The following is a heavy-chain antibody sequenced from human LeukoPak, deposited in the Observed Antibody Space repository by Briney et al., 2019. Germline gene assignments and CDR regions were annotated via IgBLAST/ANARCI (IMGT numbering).Heavy chain of an antibody. V-gene: IGHV3-30-3*01. CDR1: GFTFSNFA. CDR2: ISYDGTNK. D-gene: IGHD1-26*01. CDR3: ARAYSGSYTCRY. Sequence: GGSLRLSCAASGFTFSNFAMHWVRQAPGKGLEWVALISYDGTNKYYADSVKGRFTISRDNSKNTLYLQMNSLRAEDTAVYYCARAYSGSYTCRYWGQGTLVTVSS. J-gene: IGHJ4*02.